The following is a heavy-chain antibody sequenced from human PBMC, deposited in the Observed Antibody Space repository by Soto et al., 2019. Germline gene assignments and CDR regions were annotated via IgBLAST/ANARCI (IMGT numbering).Heavy chain of an antibody. J-gene: IGHJ4*02. CDR3: AKGGSYPLRGGYFDY. Sequence: GGSLRLSCAASGFTFSSYAMSWVRQAPGKGLEWVSAISGCGGSTYYADSVKGRFTISRDNSKNTLYLQMNSLRAEDTAVYYCAKGGSYPLRGGYFDYWGQGTLVTVSS. CDR1: GFTFSSYA. D-gene: IGHD1-26*01. CDR2: ISGCGGST. V-gene: IGHV3-23*01.